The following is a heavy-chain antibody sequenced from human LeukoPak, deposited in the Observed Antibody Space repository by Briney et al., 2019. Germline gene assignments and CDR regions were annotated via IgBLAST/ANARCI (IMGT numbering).Heavy chain of an antibody. V-gene: IGHV4-38-2*01. Sequence: SETLSLTCAVSSYSISSGYHWGWIRQRPGKGLEWIGSIYHSGSTYYNPSLKSRVTISVDTSKNQFSLKLSSVTAADTAVYYCARGPITMVRGVSLLAENYGMDVWGKGTTVTVSS. CDR1: SYSISSGYH. D-gene: IGHD3-10*01. J-gene: IGHJ6*04. CDR2: IYHSGST. CDR3: ARGPITMVRGVSLLAENYGMDV.